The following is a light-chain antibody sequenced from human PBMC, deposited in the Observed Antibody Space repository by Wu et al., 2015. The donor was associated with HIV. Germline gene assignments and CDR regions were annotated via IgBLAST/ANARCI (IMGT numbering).Light chain of an antibody. CDR1: QTISSY. J-gene: IGKJ4*01. CDR3: RQHSSWPPLT. CDR2: DVS. V-gene: IGKV3-11*01. Sequence: EIVLTQSPATLSLSPGERATLSCRASQTISSYLNWYQQKPGQAPRLLIYDVSNRATGIPARFSGSGSGTDFTLTISSLEPEDVAVYYCRQHSSWPPLTFGGGTEGGD.